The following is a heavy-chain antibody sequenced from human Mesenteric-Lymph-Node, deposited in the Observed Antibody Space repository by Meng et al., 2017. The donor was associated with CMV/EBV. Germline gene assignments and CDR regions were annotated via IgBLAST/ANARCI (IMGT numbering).Heavy chain of an antibody. V-gene: IGHV3-30*02. D-gene: IGHD6-6*01. CDR3: ARVPGAARLYYYGMDV. CDR2: LRYDGSKI. CDR1: GFAFSSYG. Sequence: GESLKISCTASGFAFSSYGMHWVRQSPGKGLEWVASLRYDGSKIYYVDSVKGRFTISRDNSKNTLYLQMNSLRAEDTAVYYCARVPGAARLYYYGMDVWGQGTTVTVSS. J-gene: IGHJ6*02.